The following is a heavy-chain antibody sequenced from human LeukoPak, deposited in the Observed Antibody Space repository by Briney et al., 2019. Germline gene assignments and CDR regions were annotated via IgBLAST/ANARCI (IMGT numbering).Heavy chain of an antibody. D-gene: IGHD2-2*01. CDR3: ARTQYCSSTSCYLGYYYYGMDV. Sequence: ASVKVSCKASGYTFTSYGISWVRQAPGQGLEWMGWISAYNGNTNYAQKLQGRVTMTTDTYTSTAYMELRSLRSDDTAVYYCARTQYCSSTSCYLGYYYYGMDVWGQGTTVTVSS. J-gene: IGHJ6*02. CDR1: GYTFTSYG. CDR2: ISAYNGNT. V-gene: IGHV1-18*01.